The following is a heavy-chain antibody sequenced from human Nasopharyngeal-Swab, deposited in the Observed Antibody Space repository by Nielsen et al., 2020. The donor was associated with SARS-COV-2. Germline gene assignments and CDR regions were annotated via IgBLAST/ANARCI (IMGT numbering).Heavy chain of an antibody. J-gene: IGHJ5*02. D-gene: IGHD2-15*01. CDR3: ARGGDPREVVAATDCFDP. V-gene: IGHV1-46*01. CDR2: INPGGGSA. Sequence: WVRQAPGQGLEWMGIINPGGGSARYSQNFQGRVTMARDTSTNTVYMELHSLTSEDTAVYYCARGGDPREVVAATDCFDPWGQGTLVTVSS.